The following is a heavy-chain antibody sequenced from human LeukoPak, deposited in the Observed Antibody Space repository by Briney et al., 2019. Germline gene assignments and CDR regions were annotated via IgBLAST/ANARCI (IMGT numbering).Heavy chain of an antibody. CDR2: INHSGST. D-gene: IGHD6-13*01. V-gene: IGHV4-34*01. Sequence: SETLSLTCAVYGESFSDDYWTWIRQPPGKGLEWIGKINHSGSTNYNPSLKSRVSMSFDTSKNHFSLNLTSVTAADTAVYFCARDLRIAAAGSYYYGMDVWGQGTTVTVSS. CDR3: ARDLRIAAAGSYYYGMDV. J-gene: IGHJ6*02. CDR1: GESFSDDY.